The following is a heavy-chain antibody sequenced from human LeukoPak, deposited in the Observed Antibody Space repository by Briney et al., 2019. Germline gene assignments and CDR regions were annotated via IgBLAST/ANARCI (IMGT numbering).Heavy chain of an antibody. CDR1: GFTFDDYA. J-gene: IGHJ4*02. D-gene: IGHD2-8*01. CDR2: ISWNSGSI. Sequence: GGSLRLSCAAPGFTFDDYAMHWVRQAPGKGLEWVSGISWNSGSIGYVDSVKGRFTISRDNAKNSLSLHMNSLRAEDTAVYYCARDRGECTNGVCYYHDFDYWGQGTLVTVSS. CDR3: ARDRGECTNGVCYYHDFDY. V-gene: IGHV3-9*01.